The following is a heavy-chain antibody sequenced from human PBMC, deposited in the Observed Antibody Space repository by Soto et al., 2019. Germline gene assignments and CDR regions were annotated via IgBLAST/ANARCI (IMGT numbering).Heavy chain of an antibody. CDR1: GGSISSGGYS. CDR2: IYHSGST. J-gene: IGHJ6*02. V-gene: IGHV4-30-2*01. Sequence: SETLSLTCAVSGGSISSGGYSWSWIRQPPGKGLEWIGYIYHSGSTYYNPSLKSRVTISVDRSKNQFSLKLSSVTAADTAVYYCARAAYSSSSAYSGMDVWGQGTTVTVSS. D-gene: IGHD6-6*01. CDR3: ARAAYSSSSAYSGMDV.